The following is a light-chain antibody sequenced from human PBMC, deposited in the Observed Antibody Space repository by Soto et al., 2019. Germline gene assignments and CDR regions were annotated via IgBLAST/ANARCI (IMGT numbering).Light chain of an antibody. CDR3: KKEDWPPWR. Sequence: EIVLTQSPGTLSLSPGGRATLSCRTSQIISSIYLAWYQQKPGQAPRLLIYGASSRATGIPDRFSGGGSGTDFTRYISRLEPENSAVYFCKKEDWPPWRFGRGTRLEI. CDR2: GAS. CDR1: QIISSIY. J-gene: IGKJ1*01. V-gene: IGKV3-20*01.